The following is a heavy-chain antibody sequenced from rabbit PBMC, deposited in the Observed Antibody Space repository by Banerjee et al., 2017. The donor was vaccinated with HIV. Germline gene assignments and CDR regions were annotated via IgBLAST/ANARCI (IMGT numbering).Heavy chain of an antibody. Sequence: QEQLEESGGGLVKPEGSLTLTCKASGFSFSNKYVMCWVRQAPGKGLEWIACINTGSGSTYYASWAKGRFTISKSSSTTVTLQMTSLTAADTATYFCARSGSGDYRRVNLWGPGTLSPS. CDR1: GFSFSNKYV. J-gene: IGHJ4*01. CDR3: ARSGSGDYRRVNL. D-gene: IGHD1-1*01. V-gene: IGHV1S45*01. CDR2: INTGSGST.